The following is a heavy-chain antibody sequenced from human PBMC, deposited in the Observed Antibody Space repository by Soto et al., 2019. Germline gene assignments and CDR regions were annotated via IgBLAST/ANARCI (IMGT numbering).Heavy chain of an antibody. CDR2: TYYRSRWYN. CDR3: AIRYSYGLDY. CDR1: GDSVSSNSVA. Sequence: SQTLSLTCAISGDSVSSNSVAWNWIRQSPSRGLEWLGRTYYRSRWYNDYAVSVRSRITINPDTSKNQFSLQLNSVTPDDTAVYFYAIRYSYGLDYWGQGTLVTVSS. D-gene: IGHD5-18*01. V-gene: IGHV6-1*01. J-gene: IGHJ4*02.